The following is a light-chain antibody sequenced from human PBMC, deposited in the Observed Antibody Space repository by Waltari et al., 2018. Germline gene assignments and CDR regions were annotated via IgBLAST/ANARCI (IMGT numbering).Light chain of an antibody. V-gene: IGLV2-11*01. CDR2: DVS. Sequence: QSALTQPRSVSGSPGQSVPISCTGTSSDVGGYNNVSWYQQHPGNAPKLMIYDVSKRPSGVPDRFSGSKSGNTASLTISGLQAEDEADYYCCSYAGSYSVVFGGGTKLTVL. CDR1: SSDVGGYNN. CDR3: CSYAGSYSVV. J-gene: IGLJ2*01.